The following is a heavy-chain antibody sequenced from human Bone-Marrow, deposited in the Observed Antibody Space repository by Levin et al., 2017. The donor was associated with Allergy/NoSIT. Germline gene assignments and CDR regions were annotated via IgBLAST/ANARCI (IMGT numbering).Heavy chain of an antibody. J-gene: IGHJ4*02. Sequence: GGSLRLSCAASGFTFNTYNMNWVRQAPGKGLEWVSSISDTSTYIYYADSVKGRFIISRDNAKNSLFLQMNSLRAEDTAVYFCARVLGEYSSSWYHLDYWGQGTLVAVSS. CDR2: ISDTSTYI. CDR3: ARVLGEYSSSWYHLDY. D-gene: IGHD6-13*01. CDR1: GFTFNTYN. V-gene: IGHV3-21*01.